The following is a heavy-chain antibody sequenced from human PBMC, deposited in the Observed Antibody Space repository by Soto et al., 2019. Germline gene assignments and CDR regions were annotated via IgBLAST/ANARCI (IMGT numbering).Heavy chain of an antibody. V-gene: IGHV1-69*13. CDR1: GGTFSSYA. J-gene: IGHJ6*02. CDR2: IIPIFGTA. CDR3: ARSDYDYGDYVGDLNGMDV. D-gene: IGHD4-17*01. Sequence: GASVKVSCKASGGTFSSYAISWVRQAPGQGLEWMGGIIPIFGTANYAQKFQGRVTITADESTSTAYMELSSLRSEDTAVYYCARSDYDYGDYVGDLNGMDVWGQGTTVTVSS.